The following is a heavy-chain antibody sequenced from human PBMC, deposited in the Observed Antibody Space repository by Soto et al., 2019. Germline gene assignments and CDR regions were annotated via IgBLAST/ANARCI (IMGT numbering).Heavy chain of an antibody. CDR1: GYTFTSCG. Sequence: ASVKVSCNASGYTFTSCGISWLRQAPAQGLEGMGWIIAYNGNTNYAQNLQSRVTMTTDTSTNTAYMKLSTLTSADTAVYYCGRYKRATVSKIRVKYTYYYMDIWGKGTTVTV. D-gene: IGHD4-4*01. V-gene: IGHV1-18*01. CDR3: GRYKRATVSKIRVKYTYYYMDI. CDR2: IIAYNGNT. J-gene: IGHJ6*03.